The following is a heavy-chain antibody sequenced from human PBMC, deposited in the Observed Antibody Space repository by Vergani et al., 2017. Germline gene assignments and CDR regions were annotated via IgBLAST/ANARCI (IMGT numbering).Heavy chain of an antibody. CDR1: GGTFSSYA. V-gene: IGHV1-69*04. CDR3: ARRRVVVAATRGRQYAFDI. D-gene: IGHD2-15*01. CDR2: IIPILGIA. J-gene: IGHJ4*02. Sequence: QVQLVQSGAEVKKPGASVKVSCKASGGTFSSYAISWVRQAPGQGLEWMGRIIPILGIANYAQKFQGRVTITADKSTSTAYMELSSLRSEDTAVYYCARRRVVVAATRGRQYAFDIWGQGTLVTVSS.